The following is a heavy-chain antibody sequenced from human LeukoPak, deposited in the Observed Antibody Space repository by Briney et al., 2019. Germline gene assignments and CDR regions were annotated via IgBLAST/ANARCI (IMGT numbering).Heavy chain of an antibody. D-gene: IGHD6-6*01. J-gene: IGHJ2*01. CDR2: IYYSGST. Sequence: PSETLSLTCTVSGGSISSYYWSWLRQPPGKGLEWFGYIYYSGSTNYNPSLKSRVTISVDTSKNQFSLKLSSVTAADTAVYYCARHRIAARPYWYFDLWGRGTLVTVSS. CDR1: GGSISSYY. CDR3: ARHRIAARPYWYFDL. V-gene: IGHV4-59*01.